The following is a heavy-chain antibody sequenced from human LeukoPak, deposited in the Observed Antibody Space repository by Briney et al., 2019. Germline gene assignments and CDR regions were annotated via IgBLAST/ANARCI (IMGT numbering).Heavy chain of an antibody. D-gene: IGHD6-13*01. J-gene: IGHJ4*02. CDR2: ISAYNGNT. V-gene: IGHV1-18*01. CDR1: GYTFTSYD. Sequence: ASVKVSCKASGYTFTSYDISWVRQAPGRGLEWMGWISAYNGNTNYAQKLQGRVTMTTDTSTSTAYMELRSLRSDDTAVYYCARDGVSSSWSSFDYWGQGTLVTVSS. CDR3: ARDGVSSSWSSFDY.